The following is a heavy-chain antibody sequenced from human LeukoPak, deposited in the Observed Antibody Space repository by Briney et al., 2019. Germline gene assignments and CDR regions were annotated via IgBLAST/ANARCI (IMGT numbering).Heavy chain of an antibody. D-gene: IGHD5-12*01. CDR3: TRSGGYYYYYGMDV. J-gene: IGHJ6*02. Sequence: GRSLRLSCAASGFNFSSYAMHWVRQAPGKGLEWVAVISYDGSNKYYADSVKGRFTISRDNSKNTLYLQMNSLRAEDTAVYYCTRSGGYYYYYGMDVWGQGTTVTVSS. CDR1: GFNFSSYA. V-gene: IGHV3-30*04. CDR2: ISYDGSNK.